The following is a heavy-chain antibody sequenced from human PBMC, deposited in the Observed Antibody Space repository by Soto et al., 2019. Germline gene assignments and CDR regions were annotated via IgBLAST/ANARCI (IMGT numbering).Heavy chain of an antibody. CDR1: GGSMSSYY. D-gene: IGHD3-3*01. V-gene: IGHV4-4*07. Sequence: QVHLQQSGPGLVNPSETLSLTCTVSGGSMSSYYWTWIRQPAGKGLEWIGRVYSSGGTHYNPSLKCRVTISLDTSKNPFSLRLLSVTDADTAVYYCARGQRFSDWFDPWGQGTLVTVSS. J-gene: IGHJ5*02. CDR2: VYSSGGT. CDR3: ARGQRFSDWFDP.